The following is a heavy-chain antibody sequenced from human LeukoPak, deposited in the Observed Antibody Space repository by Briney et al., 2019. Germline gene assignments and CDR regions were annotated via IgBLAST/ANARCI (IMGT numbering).Heavy chain of an antibody. CDR3: AFLGYGSGFNSGY. CDR1: GFTFSSYE. D-gene: IGHD3-10*01. Sequence: PGGSLRLSCAASGFTFSSYEMNWVRQAPGKGLEWVSYISSSGSTIYYADSVKGRFTISRDNAKNSLYLQMNNLRAEDTAVYYCAFLGYGSGFNSGYWGQGTLVTVSS. J-gene: IGHJ4*02. V-gene: IGHV3-48*03. CDR2: ISSSGSTI.